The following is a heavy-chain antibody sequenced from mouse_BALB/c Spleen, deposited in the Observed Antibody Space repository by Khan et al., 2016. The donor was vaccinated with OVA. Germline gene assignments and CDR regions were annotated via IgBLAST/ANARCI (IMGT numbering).Heavy chain of an antibody. CDR3: ARGNYYGYTMDY. CDR2: ISNSGST. D-gene: IGHD1-1*01. V-gene: IGHV3-2*02. J-gene: IGHJ4*01. CDR1: GYSITSNYA. Sequence: EVQLQESGPGLVKPFQSLSLTCTVTGYSITSNYAWNWIRQFPGNKLEWVGYISNSGSTSYNQSLKSRISITRDTSKYQFLLQLNSVTTEDTATYYCARGNYYGYTMDYWGQGTSVTVSS.